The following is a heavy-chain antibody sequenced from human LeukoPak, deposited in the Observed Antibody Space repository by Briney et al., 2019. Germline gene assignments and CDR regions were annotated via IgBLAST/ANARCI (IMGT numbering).Heavy chain of an antibody. CDR2: IYYSGST. D-gene: IGHD4-17*01. Sequence: SQTLSLTCTVSGGSISSGGYYWSWIRQHPGKGLEWIGHIYYSGSTYYNPSLKSRVTISVDTSKNQFSLKLSSVTAADTAVYYCAREVNGAIDYWGQGTLVTVSS. CDR1: GGSISSGGYY. CDR3: AREVNGAIDY. V-gene: IGHV4-31*03. J-gene: IGHJ4*02.